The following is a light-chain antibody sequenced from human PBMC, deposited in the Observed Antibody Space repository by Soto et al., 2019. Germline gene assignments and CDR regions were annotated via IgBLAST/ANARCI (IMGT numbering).Light chain of an antibody. V-gene: IGKV3-11*01. CDR1: QSVSSN. CDR3: QQRSNWST. Sequence: ERVMTQSPATLSVSPGENVTLSCRASQSVSSNLAWYQQKPGLAPRLLIYDASNRATGIPARFSGSGSGTDFTLTISSLEPEDFAVYYCQQRSNWSTFGQGTRLEIK. CDR2: DAS. J-gene: IGKJ5*01.